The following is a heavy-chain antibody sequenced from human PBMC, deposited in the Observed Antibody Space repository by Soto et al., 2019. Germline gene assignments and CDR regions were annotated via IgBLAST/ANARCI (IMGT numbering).Heavy chain of an antibody. V-gene: IGHV3-66*01. Sequence: EVQLVESGGGLVQPGGSLRLSCAASGFTVSSSYMSWVRQAPGKGLEWVSVIFSGGGIYYADSVKGRFTISRDNSKNTLYLQMNSLRAEDTAVYYCARDQAAYRGGWPLDYWGQGTPVTVSS. CDR3: ARDQAAYRGGWPLDY. CDR2: IFSGGGI. CDR1: GFTVSSSY. D-gene: IGHD6-19*01. J-gene: IGHJ4*02.